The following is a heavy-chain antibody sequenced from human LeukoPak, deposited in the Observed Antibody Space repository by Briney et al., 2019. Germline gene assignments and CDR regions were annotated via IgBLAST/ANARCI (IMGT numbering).Heavy chain of an antibody. CDR3: ATAPQVTAILD. J-gene: IGHJ4*02. CDR1: GFTFSSSW. V-gene: IGHV3-74*01. Sequence: GSLRLSCAASGFTFSSSWMHWVRQAPGKGLVWVSRIDSDGHPTTYADSLKGRFTISRDNARNTLYLQMNGLSAEDTAVYYCATAPQVTAILDWGQGALVTVSS. D-gene: IGHD2-21*02. CDR2: IDSDGHPT.